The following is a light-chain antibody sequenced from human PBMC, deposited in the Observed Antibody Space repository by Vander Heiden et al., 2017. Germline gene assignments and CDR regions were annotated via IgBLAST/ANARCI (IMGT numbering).Light chain of an antibody. Sequence: EIVMTQSPATLSVSPGERATLSCRASQSVSSNLAWYQQKPGQAPRLLIYGASTRATGIPARFSGSGSGTEFTLTISSLQSEDFAVYYCQQDNNWPQTFGHGTKVEIK. J-gene: IGKJ1*01. CDR1: QSVSSN. V-gene: IGKV3-15*01. CDR2: GAS. CDR3: QQDNNWPQT.